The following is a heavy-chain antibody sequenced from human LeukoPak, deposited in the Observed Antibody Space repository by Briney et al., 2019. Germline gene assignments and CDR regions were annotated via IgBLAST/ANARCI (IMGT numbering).Heavy chain of an antibody. D-gene: IGHD3-3*01. J-gene: IGHJ4*02. Sequence: GGSLRLSCAASGFTFSSYWMSWVRQAPGKGLEWVANIKQDGSEKYYVDSVKGRFTISRDNAKNSLYLQMNSLRAEDTAVYYCARDALLYDSWSGYPPAFDYWGQGTLVTVSS. V-gene: IGHV3-7*01. CDR3: ARDALLYDSWSGYPPAFDY. CDR2: IKQDGSEK. CDR1: GFTFSSYW.